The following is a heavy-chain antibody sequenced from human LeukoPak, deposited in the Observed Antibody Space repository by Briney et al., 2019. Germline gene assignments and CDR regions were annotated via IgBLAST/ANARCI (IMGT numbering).Heavy chain of an antibody. CDR2: ISGSGGST. CDR3: AKGEGYYYDSSGYIFDY. CDR1: TLSVGGSF. J-gene: IGHJ4*02. Sequence: GGSLRLSCVDSTLSVGGSFVSWVRQAPGKGLEWVSAISGSGGSTYYADSVKGRFTISRDNSKNMLYLQMNSLRAEDTAVYYCAKGEGYYYDSSGYIFDYWGQGTLVTVSS. V-gene: IGHV3-23*01. D-gene: IGHD3-22*01.